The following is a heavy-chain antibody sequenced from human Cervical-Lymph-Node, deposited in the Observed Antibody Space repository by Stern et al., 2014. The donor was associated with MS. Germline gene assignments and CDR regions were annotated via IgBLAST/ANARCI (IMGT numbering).Heavy chain of an antibody. J-gene: IGHJ6*02. Sequence: FHLVESGGGVVQPGRSLRLSCAASGFTFSSYGMHWVRQAPGQGLEWVAVIWYDGSNKYYADSVKGRFTISRDNSKNTLYLQMNSLRAEDTAVYYCARDAGITIFGVVIGGYYGMDVWGQGTTVTVSS. CDR3: ARDAGITIFGVVIGGYYGMDV. CDR1: GFTFSSYG. D-gene: IGHD3-3*01. CDR2: IWYDGSNK. V-gene: IGHV3-33*01.